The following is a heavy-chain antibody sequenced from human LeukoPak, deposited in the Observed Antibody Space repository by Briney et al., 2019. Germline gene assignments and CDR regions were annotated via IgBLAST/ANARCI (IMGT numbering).Heavy chain of an antibody. Sequence: SEKDYRKASGHTYRSHDINRVQQLTGQELERMGWINPNSGGTNYAQKFQGRVTMTRDTSISTAYMELSRLRSDDTAVYYCARGSRAHYDFWSYYGMDVWGQGTTVTVSS. V-gene: IGHV1-2*02. CDR2: INPNSGGT. J-gene: IGHJ6*02. D-gene: IGHD3-3*01. CDR1: GHTYRSHD. CDR3: ARGSRAHYDFWSYYGMDV.